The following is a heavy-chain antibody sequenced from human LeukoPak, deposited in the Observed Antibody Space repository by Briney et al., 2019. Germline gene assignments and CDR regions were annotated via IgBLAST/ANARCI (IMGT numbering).Heavy chain of an antibody. J-gene: IGHJ4*02. CDR2: ISGSGGST. CDR3: ARGSGIVGSIDFDY. V-gene: IGHV3-23*01. Sequence: PGGSLRLSCAASGFTFSSYAMTWVRQAPGKGLEWVSTISGSGGSTYYVDSVKGRFTISRDNAKNSLYLQMNSLRAEDTAVYYFARGSGIVGSIDFDYWGQGTLVTVSS. D-gene: IGHD1-26*01. CDR1: GFTFSSYA.